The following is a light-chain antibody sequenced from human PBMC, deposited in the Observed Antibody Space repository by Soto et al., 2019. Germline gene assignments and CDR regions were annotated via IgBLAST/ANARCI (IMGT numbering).Light chain of an antibody. Sequence: DIQMTQSPSSLSASVGDRVTITCRASQSIRTYLNWYQQKPGKAPKLLIYAASSLQSGVPSRFNCSGSGTDFTLTISSLQPEDFATYYCQQSYSTPLTFGGGTKVEIK. CDR1: QSIRTY. J-gene: IGKJ4*01. V-gene: IGKV1-39*01. CDR2: AAS. CDR3: QQSYSTPLT.